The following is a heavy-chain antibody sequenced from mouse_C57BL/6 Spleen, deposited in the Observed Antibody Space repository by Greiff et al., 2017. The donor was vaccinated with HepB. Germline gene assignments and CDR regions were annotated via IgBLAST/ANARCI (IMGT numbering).Heavy chain of an antibody. D-gene: IGHD1-1*01. CDR2: IRNKANGYTT. CDR3: ARDGVVGYFDY. V-gene: IGHV7-3*01. Sequence: EVKLMESGGGLVQPGGSLSLSCAASGFTFTDYYMSWVRQPPGKALEWLGFIRNKANGYTTKYSASVKGRFTISRDNSPSILYLQMNALRAEDSATDYCARDGVVGYFDYWGQGTTLTVSS. CDR1: GFTFTDYY. J-gene: IGHJ2*01.